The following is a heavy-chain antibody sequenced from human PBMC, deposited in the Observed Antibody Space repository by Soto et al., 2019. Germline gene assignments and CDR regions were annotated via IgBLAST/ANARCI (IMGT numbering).Heavy chain of an antibody. CDR1: GVSISSSSYY. D-gene: IGHD3-22*01. V-gene: IGHV4-39*01. CDR2: IFYSGST. Sequence: ETLALTCAVSGVSISSSSYYWGWIRQPPEKGLEWIGTIFYSGSTHYNPSLKSRVTISVDTSKNHFSLKLRSVTAADTAVYYCARHSRRYFYDTSSPKAIDYWGQGTPVTVYS. J-gene: IGHJ4*02. CDR3: ARHSRRYFYDTSSPKAIDY.